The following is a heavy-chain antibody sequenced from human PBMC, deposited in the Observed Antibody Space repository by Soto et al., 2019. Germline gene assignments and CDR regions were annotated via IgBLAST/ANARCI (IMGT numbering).Heavy chain of an antibody. CDR3: ARVASSGWYAYYYGMDV. Sequence: GGSLRLSCAASGFTFSSYWMHWVRQAPGKGLVWVSRINSDGSSTSYADSVKGRFTISRDNAKNTLYLQMNSLRAEDTAVYYCARVASSGWYAYYYGMDVWGQGTRVTVYS. D-gene: IGHD6-19*01. CDR1: GFTFSSYW. V-gene: IGHV3-74*01. CDR2: INSDGSST. J-gene: IGHJ6*02.